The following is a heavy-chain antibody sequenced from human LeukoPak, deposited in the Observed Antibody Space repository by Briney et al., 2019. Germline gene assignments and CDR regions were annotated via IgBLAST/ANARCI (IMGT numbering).Heavy chain of an antibody. CDR3: ARDRRLWNMDV. Sequence: GGSLRLSCAASGLTSSSYWLHWVRQAPGKGLVWVSRINSDGSTTTYADSVKGRFTISRDNAKNTLYLQMNSLRAEDTAVYYCARDRRLWNMDVWGTGTTVTISS. J-gene: IGHJ6*03. V-gene: IGHV3-74*01. D-gene: IGHD4/OR15-4a*01. CDR1: GLTSSSYW. CDR2: INSDGSTT.